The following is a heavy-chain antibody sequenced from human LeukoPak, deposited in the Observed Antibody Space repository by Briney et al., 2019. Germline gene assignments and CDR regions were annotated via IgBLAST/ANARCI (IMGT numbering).Heavy chain of an antibody. CDR2: IYYSGST. V-gene: IGHV4-39*01. Sequence: PSETLSLTCTVSGGSISSSSYYWGWIRQPPGKGLEWIGSIYYSGSTYYNPSLKSRVTISVDTSKNQFSLKLSSVTAADTAVYYCAGHEEGRPVPASLDVWGQGTTVTVSS. J-gene: IGHJ6*02. CDR1: GGSISSSSYY. D-gene: IGHD2-2*01. CDR3: AGHEEGRPVPASLDV.